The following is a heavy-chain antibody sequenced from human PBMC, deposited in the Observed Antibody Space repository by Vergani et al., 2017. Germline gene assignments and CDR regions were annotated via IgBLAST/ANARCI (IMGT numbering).Heavy chain of an antibody. CDR3: AREVYYYGSGSQAYYFDY. J-gene: IGHJ4*02. V-gene: IGHV2-26*01. CDR1: GFSLSNARMG. Sequence: QVTLKESGPVLVKPTETLTLTCTVSGFSLSNARMGVSWIRQPPGKALEWLAHIFSNDEKSYSTSLKSRLTISKDTSKSQVVLTMTNMDPVDTATSYCAREVYYYGSGSQAYYFDYWGQGTLVTVSS. CDR2: IFSNDEK. D-gene: IGHD3-10*01.